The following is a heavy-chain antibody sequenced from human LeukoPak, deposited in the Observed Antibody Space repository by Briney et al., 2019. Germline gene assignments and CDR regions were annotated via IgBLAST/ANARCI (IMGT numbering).Heavy chain of an antibody. J-gene: IGHJ4*02. CDR3: ARWVVPAAIGHFDY. D-gene: IGHD2-2*02. CDR2: INHSGST. CDR1: GGSFSGYY. Sequence: SETLSLTCAVYGGSFSGYYWSWIRQPPGKGLEWIREINHSGSTNYNPSLKSRVTISVDTSKNQFSLKLSSVTAADTAVYYCARWVVPAAIGHFDYWGQGTLVTVSS. V-gene: IGHV4-34*01.